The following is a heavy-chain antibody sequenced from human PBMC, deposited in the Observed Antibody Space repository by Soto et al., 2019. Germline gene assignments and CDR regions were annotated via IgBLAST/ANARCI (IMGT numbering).Heavy chain of an antibody. V-gene: IGHV3-23*01. CDR2: ISGSGGST. Sequence: PGGSLRLSCAASGFTFSSYAMSWVRQAPGKGLEWVSAISGSGGSTYYADSVKGRFTISRDNSKNTLYLQMNSLRAEDTAVYYCAKVQTYYDFWSGYSAPFDYWGQVTLVTVSS. CDR3: AKVQTYYDFWSGYSAPFDY. CDR1: GFTFSSYA. D-gene: IGHD3-3*01. J-gene: IGHJ4*02.